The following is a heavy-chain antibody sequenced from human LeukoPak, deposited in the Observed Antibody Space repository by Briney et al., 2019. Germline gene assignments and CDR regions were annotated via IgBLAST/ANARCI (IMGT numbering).Heavy chain of an antibody. CDR1: GYAFINNA. Sequence: ASVTVSCTTSGYAFINNALHWVRQAPGQRLEWMGWTNAGNDNTKYSQRFQGRVTITRDTSASTAYMELTSLGSEDTAVYYCARGGPAATTTPLDYWGQGTLVTVSS. CDR3: ARGGPAATTTPLDY. J-gene: IGHJ4*02. D-gene: IGHD1-26*01. V-gene: IGHV1-3*01. CDR2: TNAGNDNT.